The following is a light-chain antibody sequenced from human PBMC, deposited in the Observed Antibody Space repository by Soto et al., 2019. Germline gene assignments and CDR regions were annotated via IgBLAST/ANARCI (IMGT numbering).Light chain of an antibody. J-gene: IGKJ1*01. CDR1: QSVSNNY. Sequence: EIVLTQSPGTLSLSPGERATLSCRASQSVSNNYLAWYQQKPGQAPRLLIYAASSRATGIPDRFSGSGSGTDFTLTISRLEPEDFAVYYCQQHVSSWTFGQGTKVDI. V-gene: IGKV3-20*01. CDR2: AAS. CDR3: QQHVSSWT.